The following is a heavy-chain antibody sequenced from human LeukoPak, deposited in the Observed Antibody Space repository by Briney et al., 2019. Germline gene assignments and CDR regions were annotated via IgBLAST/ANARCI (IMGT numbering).Heavy chain of an antibody. CDR2: ISSSSSYI. J-gene: IGHJ4*02. V-gene: IGHV3-21*01. Sequence: GGSLRLSGAASGFTFSSYSMNWVRQAPGKGLEWVSSISSSSSYIYYADSVKGRFTISRDNAKNSLYLQMNSLRAEDTAVYYCAREEQWLVPGPFDYWGQGTLVTVSS. CDR1: GFTFSSYS. D-gene: IGHD6-19*01. CDR3: AREEQWLVPGPFDY.